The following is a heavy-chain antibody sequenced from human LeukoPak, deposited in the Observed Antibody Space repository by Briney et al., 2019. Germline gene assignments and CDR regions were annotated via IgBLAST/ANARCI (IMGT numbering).Heavy chain of an antibody. CDR2: IYHRGTA. V-gene: IGHV4-59*12. CDR3: ARDSADPVGATGTFDY. Sequence: SETLSLTCTVSGGSISSYYWSWIRQPPGKGLEWIGYIYHRGTANYNPSLKSRVTVSVDTSKNQFSLKLSSVTAADTAVYYCARDSADPVGATGTFDYWGQGTLVTVSS. J-gene: IGHJ4*02. CDR1: GGSISSYY. D-gene: IGHD1-26*01.